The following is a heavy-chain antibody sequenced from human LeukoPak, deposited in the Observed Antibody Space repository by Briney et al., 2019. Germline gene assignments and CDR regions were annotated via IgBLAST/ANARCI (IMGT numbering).Heavy chain of an antibody. J-gene: IGHJ5*02. D-gene: IGHD2-2*01. Sequence: SETLSLTCTVSGGSISSSYWSWLRQPPGKGLEWIGYIYYSGSTNYNPSLKSRVTISVDTSKNQFSLNLSSVTAADTAVYYCARESRYCSSTSCYHWFDPWGQGTLVTVSS. CDR1: GGSISSSY. CDR2: IYYSGST. V-gene: IGHV4-59*01. CDR3: ARESRYCSSTSCYHWFDP.